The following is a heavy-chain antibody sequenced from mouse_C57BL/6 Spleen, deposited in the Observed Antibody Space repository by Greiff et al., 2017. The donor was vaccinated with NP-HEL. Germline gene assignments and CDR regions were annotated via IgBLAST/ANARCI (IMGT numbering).Heavy chain of an antibody. V-gene: IGHV10-1*01. CDR3: VRQCYSNLFDY. J-gene: IGHJ2*01. CDR1: GFSFNTYA. Sequence: EVKLVESGGGLVQPKGSLKLSCAASGFSFNTYAMNWVRQAPGKGLEWVARIRSKSNNYATYYADSVKDRFTISRDDSESMLYLQMNNLKTEDTAMYYCVRQCYSNLFDYWGQGTTLTVSS. CDR2: IRSKSNNYAT. D-gene: IGHD2-5*01.